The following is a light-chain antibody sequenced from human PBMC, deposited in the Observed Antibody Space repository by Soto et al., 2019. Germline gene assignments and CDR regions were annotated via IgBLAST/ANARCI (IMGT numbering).Light chain of an antibody. J-gene: IGLJ3*02. CDR3: NSYTGSGTYVL. CDR2: DVD. Sequence: QSVLTQPASVSGSPGQSITISCTGSSSDVGRYSYVSWYQHHPGKAPKLMIYDVDNRPSGVSNRFSGSKSGNTASLTISGLQAEDEADYFCNSYTGSGTYVLFGGGTKLTVL. CDR1: SSDVGRYSY. V-gene: IGLV2-14*03.